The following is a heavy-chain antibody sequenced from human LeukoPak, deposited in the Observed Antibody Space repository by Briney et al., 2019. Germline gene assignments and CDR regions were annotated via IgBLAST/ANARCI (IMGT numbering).Heavy chain of an antibody. CDR2: INHSGST. D-gene: IGHD6-13*01. CDR3: ARDIYGAAAAPSWFDP. V-gene: IGHV4-34*01. CDR1: GGSFSGYY. Sequence: PSETLSLTCAVYGGSFSGYYWSWIRQPPGKGLEWIGEINHSGSTNYNPSLKSRVTISVDTSKNQFSLKLSSVTAADTAVYYCARDIYGAAAAPSWFDPWGQGTLVTVSS. J-gene: IGHJ5*02.